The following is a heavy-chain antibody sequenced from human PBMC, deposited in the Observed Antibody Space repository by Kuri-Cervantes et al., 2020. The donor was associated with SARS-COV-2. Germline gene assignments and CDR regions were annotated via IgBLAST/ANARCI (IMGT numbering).Heavy chain of an antibody. CDR1: GFLVSSHS. V-gene: IGHV4-59*02. J-gene: IGHJ2*01. Sequence: ESLKISCVASGFLVSSHSMTWVRQSPGKGLEWIGYIYYSGSTNYNPSLKSRVTISVDTSKNQFSLKLSSVTAADTAVYYCARDESQSFDLWGRGTLVTVSS. CDR3: ARDESQSFDL. CDR2: IYYSGST.